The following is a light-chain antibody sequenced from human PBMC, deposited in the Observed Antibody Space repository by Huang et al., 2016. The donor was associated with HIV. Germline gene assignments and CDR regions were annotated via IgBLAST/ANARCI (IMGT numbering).Light chain of an antibody. CDR3: QQSYRTPRT. V-gene: IGKV1-39*01. Sequence: DIQMTQFPTSLSAAVEERVTITYRAGQAIDKYLNWYQQKSGRSPRLLIYGASKLQSGVPSRFSGRASGTHFSLTINSLQPDDSAIYYCQQSYRTPRTFGQGTNLEI. CDR2: GAS. J-gene: IGKJ2*01. CDR1: QAIDKY.